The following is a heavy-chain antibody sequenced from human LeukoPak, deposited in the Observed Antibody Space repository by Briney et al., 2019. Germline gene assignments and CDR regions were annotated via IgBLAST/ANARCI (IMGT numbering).Heavy chain of an antibody. Sequence: GGSLRLSCVASGFPFSSYWMTWVRQAPGKGLVWVSRINSDGSTTNYADSVKGRFTISRDNAKNTLYLQMNSLRAEDTAVYYCARDLYYPEDYWGQGTLVTVSS. CDR1: GFPFSSYW. D-gene: IGHD3-10*01. CDR3: ARDLYYPEDY. V-gene: IGHV3-74*01. CDR2: INSDGSTT. J-gene: IGHJ4*02.